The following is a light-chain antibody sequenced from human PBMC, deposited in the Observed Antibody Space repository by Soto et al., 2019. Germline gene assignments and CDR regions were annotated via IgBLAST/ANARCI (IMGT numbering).Light chain of an antibody. J-gene: IGKJ5*01. V-gene: IGKV3D-20*02. CDR1: QSISSSY. Sequence: SQSISSSYLAWLQQTPGDAHMLIIDGASWKGSGLSDRFSGRGSGTDFTLISSRLEPDDSAVYCWQQRSKRRSTLGQGTRLEI. CDR2: GAS. CDR3: QQRSKRRST.